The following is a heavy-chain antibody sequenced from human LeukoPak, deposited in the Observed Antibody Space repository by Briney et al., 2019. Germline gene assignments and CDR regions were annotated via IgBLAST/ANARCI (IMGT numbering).Heavy chain of an antibody. CDR1: GGPFSGYY. J-gene: IGHJ5*02. V-gene: IGHV4-34*01. CDR2: NNHSGST. Sequence: SETLSLTCGVYGGPFSGYYWSWIRQPPGKGLEWIGENNHSGSTNLNPSLKSRVTTSVDSSKNQSSLKLTSVTAADTAVYYCARGRNWNYGGWFDPWGQGTLVTVSS. D-gene: IGHD1-7*01. CDR3: ARGRNWNYGGWFDP.